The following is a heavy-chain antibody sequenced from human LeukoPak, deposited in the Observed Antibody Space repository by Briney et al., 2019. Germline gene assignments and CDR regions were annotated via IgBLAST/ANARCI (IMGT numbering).Heavy chain of an antibody. V-gene: IGHV4-59*01. CDR1: GRSISSYY. J-gene: IGHJ3*02. CDR2: IYYSRST. CDR3: ACRHDAFDI. Sequence: PSETLSLTCSVSGRSISSYYWSWIRQPPGKGVEWIGYIYYSRSTNYNPSLKSRVNISVDTSKNQFSLKLSSVTAADTAVYYCACRHDAFDIWGQGTMVTVSS.